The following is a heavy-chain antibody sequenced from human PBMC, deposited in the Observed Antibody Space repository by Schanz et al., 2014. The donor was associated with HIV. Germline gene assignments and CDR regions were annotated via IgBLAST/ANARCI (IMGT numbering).Heavy chain of an antibody. CDR3: AGVEAGGFY. Sequence: QVQLVESGGGVVQPGRSLRLSCAASGFTFSSYGMHWVRQAPGKGLEWVAVISYDGTNEYYADSVKGRFTVSRDNSKNTLYLQMNSLRAEDTAVYYCAGVEAGGFYWGQGTRVTVSS. V-gene: IGHV3-30*03. J-gene: IGHJ4*02. D-gene: IGHD6-13*01. CDR1: GFTFSSYG. CDR2: ISYDGTNE.